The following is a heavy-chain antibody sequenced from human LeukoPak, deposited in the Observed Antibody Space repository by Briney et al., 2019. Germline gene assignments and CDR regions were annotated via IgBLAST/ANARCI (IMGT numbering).Heavy chain of an antibody. J-gene: IGHJ4*02. Sequence: GASVKVSCKASGYTFTSYGISWVRQAPGQGLEWMGWISAYNGNTNYAQKLQGRVTMTTDTSTSTAYMELRSLRSDDTAVYYCARGGYSSSWYAPGIAVAGTLDYWGQGTLVTVSS. CDR3: ARGGYSSSWYAPGIAVAGTLDY. V-gene: IGHV1-18*01. CDR2: ISAYNGNT. CDR1: GYTFTSYG. D-gene: IGHD6-19*01.